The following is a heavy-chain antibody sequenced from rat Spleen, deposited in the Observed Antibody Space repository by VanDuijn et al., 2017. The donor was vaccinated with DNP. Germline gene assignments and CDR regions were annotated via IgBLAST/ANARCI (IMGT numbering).Heavy chain of an antibody. V-gene: IGHV3-1*01. CDR3: ARWVRYFDT. CDR1: GYSITRGNG. CDR2: ISYSGSI. J-gene: IGHJ2*01. D-gene: IGHD1-1*01. Sequence: EVQLQESGPGLVKPSQSLSLTCSVTGYSITRGNGWNWIRKFPGNKMEWMGYISYSGSIRYNPSLTSRVSITRDTSTNQFFLQLNSVTTEDTATYYCARWVRYFDTWGQGVMVTVSS.